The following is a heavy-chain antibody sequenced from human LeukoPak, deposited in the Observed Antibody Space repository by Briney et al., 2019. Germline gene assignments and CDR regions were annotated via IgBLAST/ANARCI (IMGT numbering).Heavy chain of an antibody. Sequence: GASVKVSCKASGGTFSSYAISWVRQAPGQGLEWMGRIIPIFGTANYAQKFQGRVTLTTDESTSTAYMELSSLRSEDTAVYYCAGAEQWLGPFDYWGEGALVTVSS. V-gene: IGHV1-69*05. D-gene: IGHD6-19*01. J-gene: IGHJ4*02. CDR3: AGAEQWLGPFDY. CDR2: IIPIFGTA. CDR1: GGTFSSYA.